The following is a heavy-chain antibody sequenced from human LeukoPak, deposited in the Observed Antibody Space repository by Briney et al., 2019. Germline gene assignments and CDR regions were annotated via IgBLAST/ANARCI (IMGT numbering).Heavy chain of an antibody. CDR2: FDPEDGET. CDR1: GYTLTELS. CDR3: ATITPIQGQVSLVATIRVGMTYYFDY. Sequence: ASVKVSCKVSGYTLTELSMHWVRQAPGKGLEWMGGFDPEDGETIYAQKFQGRVTMTEDTSTDTAYMELGSLRSEDTAVYYCATITPIQGQVSLVATIRVGMTYYFDYWGQGTLVTVSS. D-gene: IGHD5-12*01. V-gene: IGHV1-24*01. J-gene: IGHJ4*02.